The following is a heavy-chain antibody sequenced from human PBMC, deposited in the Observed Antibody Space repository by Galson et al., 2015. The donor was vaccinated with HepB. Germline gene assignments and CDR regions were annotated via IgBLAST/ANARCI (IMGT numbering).Heavy chain of an antibody. CDR3: ATTEGDTIFGVVIPYYYYGMDV. CDR1: GYTFTGYY. V-gene: IGHV1-2*02. Sequence: SVKVSCKASGYTFTGYYMHWVRQAPGQGLEWMGWINPNSGGTNYAQKFQGRITMTRDTSISTAYMELSRLRSDDTAVYYCATTEGDTIFGVVIPYYYYGMDVWGQGTTVTVSS. CDR2: INPNSGGT. J-gene: IGHJ6*02. D-gene: IGHD3-3*01.